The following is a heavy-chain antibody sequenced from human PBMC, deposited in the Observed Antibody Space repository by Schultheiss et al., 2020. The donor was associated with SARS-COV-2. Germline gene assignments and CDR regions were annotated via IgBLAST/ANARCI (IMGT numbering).Heavy chain of an antibody. CDR2: ISGSGGST. Sequence: GESLKISCAASGFTFSSYAMSWVRQAPGKGLEWVSAISGSGGSTYYADSVKGRFTISRDNSKNTLYLQMNSLRAEDTAVYYCAKDDDYVWGSYRFVYWGQGTLVTVSS. V-gene: IGHV3-23*01. D-gene: IGHD3-16*02. J-gene: IGHJ4*02. CDR1: GFTFSSYA. CDR3: AKDDDYVWGSYRFVY.